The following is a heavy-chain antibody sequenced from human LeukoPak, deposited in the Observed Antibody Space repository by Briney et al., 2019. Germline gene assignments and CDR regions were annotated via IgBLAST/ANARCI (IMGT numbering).Heavy chain of an antibody. CDR2: VKSNTDGGTT. CDR3: TAERHFSFYY. V-gene: IGHV3-15*01. D-gene: IGHD3-3*02. CDR1: GFTFGSAW. Sequence: GGSLILSCAASGFTFGSAWMSWVRQAPGKGLEWVGRVKSNTDGGTTDHAAPVKGRFSISRDDSKNTVYLQMNSLKTEDTAVYFCTAERHFSFYYWGQGTLVTVSS. J-gene: IGHJ4*02.